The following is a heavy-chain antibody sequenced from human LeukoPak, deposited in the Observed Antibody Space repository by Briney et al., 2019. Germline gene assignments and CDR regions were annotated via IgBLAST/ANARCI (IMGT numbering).Heavy chain of an antibody. CDR2: IDPDGSEK. J-gene: IGHJ4*02. Sequence: TGGSLRLSCAASGFTFNSYWMSWVRQAPGKGLEWVANIDPDGSEKQYGDSVKSRFTTSRDNAKNSLYLQMNSLRAEDTAIYYCARIYYFGDNNWRYFDNWGQGTLVTVSS. V-gene: IGHV3-7*01. D-gene: IGHD3-10*01. CDR3: ARIYYFGDNNWRYFDN. CDR1: GFTFNSYW.